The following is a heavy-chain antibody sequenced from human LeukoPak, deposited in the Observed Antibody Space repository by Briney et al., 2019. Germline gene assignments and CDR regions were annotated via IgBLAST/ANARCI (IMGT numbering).Heavy chain of an antibody. V-gene: IGHV3-33*01. J-gene: IGHJ4*02. CDR1: GFTFSSYG. CDR2: IWYDGSNK. Sequence: QPGRSLRLSCAASGFTFSSYGMHWVRQAPGKGLEWVAVIWYDGSNKYYADSVKGRFTISRDNSKNTLYLQMNSLRAEDTAVYYCARGRGLGVVSPYFDYWGQGTLVTVSS. CDR3: ARGRGLGVVSPYFDY. D-gene: IGHD3-3*01.